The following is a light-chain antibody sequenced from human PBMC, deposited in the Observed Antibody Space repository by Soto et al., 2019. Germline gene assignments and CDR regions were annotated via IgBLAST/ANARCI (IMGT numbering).Light chain of an antibody. CDR1: SSNIGGSS. V-gene: IGLV1-44*01. CDR2: QVT. Sequence: QSVLTQPPSASGTPGQRVTISCSGSSSNIGGSSVNWYQHLPGTAPKVLIYQVTSRPSGVSNRFSGSKSGNTASLTISGLQAEDEAHYYCSSYAAYSTLWVFGGGTKVTVL. CDR3: SSYAAYSTLWV. J-gene: IGLJ3*02.